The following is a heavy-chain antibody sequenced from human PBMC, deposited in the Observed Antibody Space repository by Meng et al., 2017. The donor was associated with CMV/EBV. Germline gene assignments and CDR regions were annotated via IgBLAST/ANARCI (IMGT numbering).Heavy chain of an antibody. CDR2: INQGGSEK. Sequence: GESLKISCAASGFTFSSYWMSWVRQAPGKGLEWVANINQGGSEKYYVDSVKGRFTMSRDNAKNSLYLQMSSLTAEDTAVNYCARYCTNTGCYIYDYWGQGTLVTVSS. CDR3: ARYCTNTGCYIYDY. CDR1: GFTFSSYW. V-gene: IGHV3-7*01. J-gene: IGHJ4*02. D-gene: IGHD2-2*02.